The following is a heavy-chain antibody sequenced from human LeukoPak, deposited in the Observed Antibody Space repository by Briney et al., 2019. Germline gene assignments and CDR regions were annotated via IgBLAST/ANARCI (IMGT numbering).Heavy chain of an antibody. CDR1: GGSISGSH. Sequence: SETLSLTCLVSGGSISGSHWSWIRQPPGKGLEWIGYIHYTGSTDYNPSLKSRVTISVDTSKNQFSLKLSSVTAADTAVYYCSLTDFYTGTALGYWGQGTLVTVSS. D-gene: IGHD1-1*01. J-gene: IGHJ4*02. CDR3: SLTDFYTGTALGY. CDR2: IHYTGST. V-gene: IGHV4-59*12.